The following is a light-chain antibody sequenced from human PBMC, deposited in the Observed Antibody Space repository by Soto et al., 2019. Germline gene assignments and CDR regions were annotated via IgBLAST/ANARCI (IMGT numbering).Light chain of an antibody. CDR1: SSDVGGYNS. J-gene: IGLJ2*01. Sequence: QSALTQPASVSGSPGQSITISCTGTSSDVGGYNSVSWYQEHPGKAPKLIIYDVSKRPSGVPDRFSGSKSGDTASLTISGLQADDEADYYCCSYAGSYTYVVFGGGTKVTVL. CDR2: DVS. CDR3: CSYAGSYTYVV. V-gene: IGLV2-11*01.